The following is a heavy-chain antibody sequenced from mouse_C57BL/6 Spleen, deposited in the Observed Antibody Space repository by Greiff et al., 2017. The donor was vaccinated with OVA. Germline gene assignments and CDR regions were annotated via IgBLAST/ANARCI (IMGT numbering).Heavy chain of an antibody. V-gene: IGHV1-26*01. CDR2: INPNNGGT. Sequence: VQLQQSGPELVKPGASVKISCKASGYTFTDYYMNWVKQSHGKSLEWIGDINPNNGGTSYNQKFKGKATLTVDKSSSTAYMELRSLTSEDSAVDYCARESFGRAPWFAYWGQGTLVTVSA. CDR1: GYTFTDYY. CDR3: ARESFGRAPWFAY. D-gene: IGHD3-3*01. J-gene: IGHJ3*01.